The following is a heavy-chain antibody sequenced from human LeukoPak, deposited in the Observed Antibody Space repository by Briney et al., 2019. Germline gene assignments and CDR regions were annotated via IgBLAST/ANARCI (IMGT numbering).Heavy chain of an antibody. CDR2: IYTSGST. J-gene: IGHJ4*02. V-gene: IGHV4-61*02. CDR1: GGSISSGSYY. D-gene: IGHD3-9*01. Sequence: SQTLSLTCTVSGGSISSGSYYGSWIRQPAGKGLEWIGRIYTSGSTNYNPSLKSRVTISVDTSKNQYSLKLSSVTAADTAVYYCARSNYDILTRYYLDFDYWGQGTLVTVSS. CDR3: ARSNYDILTRYYLDFDY.